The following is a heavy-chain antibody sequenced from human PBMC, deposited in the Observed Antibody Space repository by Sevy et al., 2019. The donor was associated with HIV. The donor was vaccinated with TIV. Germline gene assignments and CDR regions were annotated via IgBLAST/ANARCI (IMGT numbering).Heavy chain of an antibody. CDR2: ISWDGGST. CDR3: AKDTRAPQWLGFDY. CDR1: GFTFYDYT. D-gene: IGHD5-12*01. J-gene: IGHJ4*02. Sequence: GGSLRLSCAASGFTFYDYTMRWVRQAPGKGLEWVSLISWDGGSTYYADSVKGRFTISRDNSKNSLYLQMNRLRAEDTALYYCAKDTRAPQWLGFDYWGQGTLVTVSS. V-gene: IGHV3-43*01.